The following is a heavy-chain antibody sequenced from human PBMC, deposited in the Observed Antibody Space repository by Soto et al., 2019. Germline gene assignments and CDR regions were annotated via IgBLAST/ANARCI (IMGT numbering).Heavy chain of an antibody. CDR3: ARVHGSGGAFEWEAYFDY. J-gene: IGHJ4*02. V-gene: IGHV3-7*05. D-gene: IGHD1-26*01. CDR1: GFTFSSYW. Sequence: EVQLVESGGGLVQPGGSLRLSCAASGFTFSSYWMSWVRQAPGKGLEWVANIKQDGSEKYYVDSVKGRFTISRDNAKNSLYLQMNSLRAEDTAVYYCARVHGSGGAFEWEAYFDYWGQGTLVTVSS. CDR2: IKQDGSEK.